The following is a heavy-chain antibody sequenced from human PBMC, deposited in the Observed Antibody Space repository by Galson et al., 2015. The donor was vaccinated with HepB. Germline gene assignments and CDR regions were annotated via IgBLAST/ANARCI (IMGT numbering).Heavy chain of an antibody. CDR3: AKDPIAAAGVHPFDY. J-gene: IGHJ4*02. Sequence: SLRLSCAASGFTFSSYAMSWVRQAPGKGLEWVSAISGSGGSTYYADSVKGRFTISRDNSKNTLYLQMNSLRAGDTAVYYCAKDPIAAAGVHPFDYWGQGTLVTVSS. D-gene: IGHD6-13*01. V-gene: IGHV3-23*01. CDR1: GFTFSSYA. CDR2: ISGSGGST.